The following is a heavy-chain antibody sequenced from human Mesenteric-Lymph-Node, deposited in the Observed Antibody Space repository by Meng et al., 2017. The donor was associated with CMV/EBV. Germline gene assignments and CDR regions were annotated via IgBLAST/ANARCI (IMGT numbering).Heavy chain of an antibody. D-gene: IGHD6-13*01. Sequence: GGSLRLSCAASGFTFSDYYMSWIRQAPGKGLEWVSYISSSGSTIYYADSVKGRFTISRDNAKNSLYLQMNSLRAEDTAVYYCARGLAAAGTYYYGMDVWGQGTTVTVSS. J-gene: IGHJ6*02. V-gene: IGHV3-11*01. CDR1: GFTFSDYY. CDR3: ARGLAAAGTYYYGMDV. CDR2: ISSSGSTI.